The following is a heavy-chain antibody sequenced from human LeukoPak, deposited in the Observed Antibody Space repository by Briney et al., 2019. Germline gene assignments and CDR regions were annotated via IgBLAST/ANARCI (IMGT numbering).Heavy chain of an antibody. Sequence: GGSLRLSCAASGFTFSSYWMSWVRQAPGKGLEWVANIKQDGSEKYYVDSVKGRFTISRDNAKNSLYLQMNSLRAEDTAVYYCARDRACSSTSCSYYFDYWGQGTLVTVSS. CDR3: ARDRACSSTSCSYYFDY. J-gene: IGHJ4*02. CDR1: GFTFSSYW. D-gene: IGHD2-2*01. V-gene: IGHV3-7*01. CDR2: IKQDGSEK.